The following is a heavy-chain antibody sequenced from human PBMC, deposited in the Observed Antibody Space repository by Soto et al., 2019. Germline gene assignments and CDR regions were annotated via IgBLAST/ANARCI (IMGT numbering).Heavy chain of an antibody. Sequence: QVRLVQSGAEVRRPGSSVKLSCKASGGTVSVDSITWLRQAPGDTLEWIGGIIPLFGAGNVADRVKARVTLSADEATSTAYMELRSLRSEETANYYFARSIRGEGAAIPRPFDVWGQGTLVIVSP. CDR2: IIPLFGAG. D-gene: IGHD1-26*01. CDR1: GGTVSVDS. J-gene: IGHJ3*01. CDR3: ARSIRGEGAAIPRPFDV. V-gene: IGHV1-69*01.